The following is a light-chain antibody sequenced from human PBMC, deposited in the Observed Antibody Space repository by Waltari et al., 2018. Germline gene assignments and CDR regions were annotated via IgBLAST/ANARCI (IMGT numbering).Light chain of an antibody. CDR3: QQANSFPWT. Sequence: DIQMTQSPSSVSASVGDRVHIICRASQDINNYLAWYQQKPGKATKVLIYAASTLESGVPSRFSGSGSGAEFTLTINSLQPEDFATYYCQQANSFPWTFGQGTKVEIK. CDR2: AAS. CDR1: QDINNY. J-gene: IGKJ1*01. V-gene: IGKV1-12*01.